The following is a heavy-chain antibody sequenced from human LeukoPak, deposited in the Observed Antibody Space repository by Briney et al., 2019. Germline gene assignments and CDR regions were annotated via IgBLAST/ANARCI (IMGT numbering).Heavy chain of an antibody. Sequence: GASVKVSCKASGYTFTSYYMHWVRQAPGQGLEWMGIINPSGGSTSYAQKFQGRVTMTRDTSTSTVYMELSSLRSEDTAVYYCARGGTTVVTRYAERDWGQGTLVTVAS. CDR1: GYTFTSYY. J-gene: IGHJ4*02. V-gene: IGHV1-46*01. CDR2: INPSGGST. CDR3: ARGGTTVVTRYAERD. D-gene: IGHD4-23*01.